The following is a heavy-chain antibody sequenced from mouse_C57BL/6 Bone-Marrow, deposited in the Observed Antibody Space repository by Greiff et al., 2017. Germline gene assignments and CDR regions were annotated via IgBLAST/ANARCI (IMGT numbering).Heavy chain of an antibody. V-gene: IGHV14-4*01. J-gene: IGHJ3*01. CDR3: RSSAWFAY. Sequence: VQLQQSGAELVRPGASVKLSCTASGFNIKDDYMHWVKQRPEQGLEWIGWIDPENGDTEYASKFQGKATITADTSSNTAYLQLSSLTSEDTAVYNCRSSAWFAYWGQGTLVTVSA. CDR1: GFNIKDDY. D-gene: IGHD1-3*01. CDR2: IDPENGDT.